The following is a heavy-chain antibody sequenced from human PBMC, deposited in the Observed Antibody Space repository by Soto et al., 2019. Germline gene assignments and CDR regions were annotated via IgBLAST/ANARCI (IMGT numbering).Heavy chain of an antibody. J-gene: IGHJ4*02. D-gene: IGHD3-22*01. V-gene: IGHV3-74*01. CDR2: IKSDGSGT. CDR3: ARVDGDRYDGNGYLGRH. Sequence: EVQLVESGGGLVQPGESLTLSCAASGFTFSSYWMHWVRQAPGKGLVWVSRIKSDGSGTYYADSVKGRLTISRDNAKNTLDLQMNSLRVEDTAVYFCARVDGDRYDGNGYLGRHWGQGTLVTVSS. CDR1: GFTFSSYW.